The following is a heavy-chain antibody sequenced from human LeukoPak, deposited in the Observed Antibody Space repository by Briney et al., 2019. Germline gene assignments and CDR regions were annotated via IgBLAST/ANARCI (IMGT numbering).Heavy chain of an antibody. V-gene: IGHV3-23*01. CDR3: AKGEGSGWYGDFDY. Sequence: GGSLRLSCAASGFTFTYAWMSWVRQAPGKGLEWVSSISSSGGSTYYADSVKGRFTFSRDNSENTLYLQMHRLRAEDTAVYYCAKGEGSGWYGDFDYWGQGTLVTVSS. CDR1: GFTFTYAW. J-gene: IGHJ4*02. D-gene: IGHD6-19*01. CDR2: ISSSGGST.